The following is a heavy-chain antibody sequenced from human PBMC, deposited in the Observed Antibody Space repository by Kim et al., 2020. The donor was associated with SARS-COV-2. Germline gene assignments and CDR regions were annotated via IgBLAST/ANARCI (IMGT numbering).Heavy chain of an antibody. D-gene: IGHD3-9*01. CDR1: GFTFGDYA. J-gene: IGHJ6*02. CDR3: AKDMLDGRAWRPYYDILAGSYRGDYYYGLDV. CDR2: ISLNSGSI. Sequence: GGSLRLSCAASGFTFGDYAMHWVRQTPGQGLEWVSGISLNSGSIGYADSVRGRFTISRDNAKNSLYLQMNSLRAEDTALYYCAKDMLDGRAWRPYYDILAGSYRGDYYYGLDVWGQGTTVTVSS. V-gene: IGHV3-9*01.